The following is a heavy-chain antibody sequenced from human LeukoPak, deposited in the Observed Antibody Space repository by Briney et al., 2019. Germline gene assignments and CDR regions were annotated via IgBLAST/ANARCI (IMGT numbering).Heavy chain of an antibody. Sequence: SETLSLTCTVSGGSISSYYWSWTRQPPGKGLEWIGYIYYSGSTNYNPSLKSRVTISVDTSKNQFSLKLSSVTAADTAVYYCARVAAAAPDAFDIWGQGTMVTVSS. D-gene: IGHD6-13*01. CDR1: GGSISSYY. CDR3: ARVAAAAPDAFDI. CDR2: IYYSGST. J-gene: IGHJ3*02. V-gene: IGHV4-59*01.